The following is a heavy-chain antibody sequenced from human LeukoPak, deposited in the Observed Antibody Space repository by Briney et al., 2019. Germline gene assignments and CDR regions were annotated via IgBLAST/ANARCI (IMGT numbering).Heavy chain of an antibody. J-gene: IGHJ4*02. Sequence: SETLSLTCTVSGDSISTSNSYWGWIRQPPGKGLEWIGSIYYSRNTYYNASLKSRVTIYVDTSKNQFSLKLSSVTAADTAVYYCARGRRDGYNLEYFDKWGQGTLVTVSS. CDR2: IYYSRNT. CDR1: GDSISTSNSY. CDR3: ARGRRDGYNLEYFDK. V-gene: IGHV4-39*01. D-gene: IGHD5-24*01.